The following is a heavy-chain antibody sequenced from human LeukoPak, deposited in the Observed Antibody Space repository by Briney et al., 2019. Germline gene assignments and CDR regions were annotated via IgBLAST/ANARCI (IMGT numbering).Heavy chain of an antibody. Sequence: SETLSLTCTVSGGSISSYYWSWIRQPPGKGPEWIGYIYYSGSTNYNPSLKSRVTISVDTSKNQFSLKLSSVTAADTAVYYCARVGSSSWDNWFDPWGQGILVTVSS. CDR3: ARVGSSSWDNWFDP. J-gene: IGHJ5*02. CDR1: GGSISSYY. D-gene: IGHD6-13*01. V-gene: IGHV4-59*01. CDR2: IYYSGST.